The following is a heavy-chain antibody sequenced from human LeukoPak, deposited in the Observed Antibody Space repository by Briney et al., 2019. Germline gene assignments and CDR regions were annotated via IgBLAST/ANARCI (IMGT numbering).Heavy chain of an antibody. J-gene: IGHJ5*02. CDR2: INHSGST. V-gene: IGHV4-34*01. CDR3: ARVNGWLPRFYWFDP. Sequence: SETLSLTCAVYGGSFSGYYWSWIRQPPGKGLEWIGEINHSGSTSYNPSLKSRVTISVDTSKNQFSLKLSSVTAADTAVYYCARVNGWLPRFYWFDPWGQGTLVTVSS. D-gene: IGHD3-3*01. CDR1: GGSFSGYY.